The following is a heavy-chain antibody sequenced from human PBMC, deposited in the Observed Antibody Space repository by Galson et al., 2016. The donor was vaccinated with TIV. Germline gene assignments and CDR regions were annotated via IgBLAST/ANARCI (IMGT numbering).Heavy chain of an antibody. CDR2: ISAYMGDT. CDR3: AREGEINWNGQAGLDY. J-gene: IGHJ4*02. Sequence: QSGAEVKQSGESLKISCKASGYTFTKYGYSWVRQAPGQGLEWLGWISAYMGDTNSAQKFQGRVTMTTDTATSTVYMELRSLRSDDTAVYYCAREGEINWNGQAGLDYWGQGTLVTVSS. D-gene: IGHD1-20*01. V-gene: IGHV1-18*01. CDR1: GYTFTKYG.